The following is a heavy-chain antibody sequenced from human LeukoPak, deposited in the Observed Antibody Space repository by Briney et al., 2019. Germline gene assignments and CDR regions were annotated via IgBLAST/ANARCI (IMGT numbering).Heavy chain of an antibody. D-gene: IGHD6-19*01. V-gene: IGHV3-53*01. CDR3: AGAVAGTVY. CDR2: IYSGGST. Sequence: PRGSLRLSCAASGFTVSSNYMSWVRQAPGKGLEWVSVIYSGGSTYYADSVKGRFTISRDISKNTLFLQMNNLRAEDTAVYYCAGAVAGTVYWGQGTLGSVSS. J-gene: IGHJ4*02. CDR1: GFTVSSNY.